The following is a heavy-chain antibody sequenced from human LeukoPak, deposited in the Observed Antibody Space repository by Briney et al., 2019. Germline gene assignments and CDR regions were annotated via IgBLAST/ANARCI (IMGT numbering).Heavy chain of an antibody. CDR1: GFIVSSNY. CDR3: AALARDY. CDR2: IHNDGST. D-gene: IGHD3-3*02. V-gene: IGHV3-53*01. Sequence: PGGSLRLSCAASGFIVSSNYMTWVCQAPGKGLEWVSVIHNDGSTYYADSVKGRFTISRDNSKNTLYLQMNSLRVEDTAVYYCAALARDYWGQGTLVTVSS. J-gene: IGHJ4*02.